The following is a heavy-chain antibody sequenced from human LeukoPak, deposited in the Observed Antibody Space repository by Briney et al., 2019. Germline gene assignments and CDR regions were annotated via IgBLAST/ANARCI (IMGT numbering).Heavy chain of an antibody. J-gene: IGHJ4*02. CDR1: GFTVSSNY. Sequence: GGSLRLSCAASGFTVSSNYMSWVRQAPGKGLEWVSVIYSGGSTYYADSVKGRFTISRDNSKNTLYPQMNSLRAEDTAVYYRARSRATRFDYWGQGTLVTVSS. V-gene: IGHV3-53*01. CDR2: IYSGGST. CDR3: ARSRATRFDY. D-gene: IGHD5-12*01.